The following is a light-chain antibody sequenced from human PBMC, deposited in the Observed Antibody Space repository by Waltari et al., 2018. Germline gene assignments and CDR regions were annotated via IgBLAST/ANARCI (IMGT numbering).Light chain of an antibody. Sequence: QSVLTQPPSASGTPGQRVTLSCSGRRSNIGSRPVNWYQHLPGTAPKLRMYNDEERPSGVPDRFSGSKPDTSASLGISGLQSEDEADYYCAAWDDRLNGVVFGGGTKLTVL. CDR1: RSNIGSRP. CDR3: AAWDDRLNGVV. V-gene: IGLV1-44*01. J-gene: IGLJ3*02. CDR2: NDE.